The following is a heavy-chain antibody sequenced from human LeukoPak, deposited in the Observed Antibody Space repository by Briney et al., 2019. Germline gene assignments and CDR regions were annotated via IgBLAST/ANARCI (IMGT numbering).Heavy chain of an antibody. CDR3: ARDYWYIDY. D-gene: IGHD2-8*02. Sequence: GGSLRLSCAASGFTFSNAWMSWVRQAPGKGLEWVANIKQDGSEKSYVDSVKGRFTISRDNAKNSLYLQMNSLRAEDTAVYYCARDYWYIDYWGQGTLVTVSS. CDR1: GFTFSNAW. V-gene: IGHV3-7*01. CDR2: IKQDGSEK. J-gene: IGHJ4*02.